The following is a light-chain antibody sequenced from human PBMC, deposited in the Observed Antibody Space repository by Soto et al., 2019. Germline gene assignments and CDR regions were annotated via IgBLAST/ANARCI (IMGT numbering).Light chain of an antibody. CDR1: QSVRSSH. CDR2: GTS. CDR3: QQCGSSPWT. J-gene: IGKJ1*01. Sequence: IVLTQYPGTLSLSPGERATLSCRASQSVRSSHLAWYQQMPGQAPRLLIYGTSSRATGTPDRFSGGGSGTDFTLTISRLEPEDFAVYYCQQCGSSPWTFGQGTMVDIK. V-gene: IGKV3-20*01.